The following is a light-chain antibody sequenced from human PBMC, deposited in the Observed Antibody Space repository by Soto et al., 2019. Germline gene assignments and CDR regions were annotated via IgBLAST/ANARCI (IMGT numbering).Light chain of an antibody. J-gene: IGKJ5*01. CDR3: QHYYSVPVT. CDR2: WAS. V-gene: IGKV4-1*01. Sequence: DIVMTQSPASLAVSLGERATINCKSSQTVLRSSNNKNHLAWYQLKPEQPPKLLISWASTRESGVPDRFSGSGSGTDFTLTISSLQAEDVAVYYCQHYYSVPVTFGQGTRLEIK. CDR1: QTVLRSSNNKNH.